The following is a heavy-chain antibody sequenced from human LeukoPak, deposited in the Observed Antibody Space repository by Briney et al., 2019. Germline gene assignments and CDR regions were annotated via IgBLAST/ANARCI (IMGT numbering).Heavy chain of an antibody. Sequence: ASVKVSCKASGYTFTGYYMHWVRQAPGQGLEWMGWINPNSGGTNYAQKFQGRVTVTRDTSISTTYMDLSRLRSDDTAVYYCARKGEHYGDYDYWGQGTLVTVSS. CDR1: GYTFTGYY. CDR3: ARKGEHYGDYDY. J-gene: IGHJ4*02. V-gene: IGHV1-2*02. CDR2: INPNSGGT. D-gene: IGHD4-17*01.